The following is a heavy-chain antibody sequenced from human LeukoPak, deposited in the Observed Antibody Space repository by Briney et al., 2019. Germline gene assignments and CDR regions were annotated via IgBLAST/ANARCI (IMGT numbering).Heavy chain of an antibody. D-gene: IGHD4-17*01. V-gene: IGHV1-18*01. CDR2: ITAYYCNT. CDR3: ARADYGDYHLTWFYP. Sequence: PSVKVSCKTSVYTLTSYGISWVRQAPRQGLECVGWITAYYCNTNYAQTLQGRVTMTTDTSTSTAYMGLRSLRSDDTAVYYCARADYGDYHLTWFYPWGEGTLVTVSS. J-gene: IGHJ5*02. CDR1: VYTLTSYG.